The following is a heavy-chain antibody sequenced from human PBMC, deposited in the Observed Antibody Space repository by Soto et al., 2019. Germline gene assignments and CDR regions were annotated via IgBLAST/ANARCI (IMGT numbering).Heavy chain of an antibody. CDR1: GYTFTSYY. D-gene: IGHD3-10*01. J-gene: IGHJ6*04. CDR3: ARDSRALLWVGELYPYGMDV. Sequence: APVKVSCKASGYTFTSYYMHCFRQSPGQALEWMGIINPSGGSTTYAQKFQGRVTMTRDTSTTTVYMELSSLRSEDTAVYYCARDSRALLWVGELYPYGMDVWGKGTTVTVSS. CDR2: INPSGGST. V-gene: IGHV1-46*01.